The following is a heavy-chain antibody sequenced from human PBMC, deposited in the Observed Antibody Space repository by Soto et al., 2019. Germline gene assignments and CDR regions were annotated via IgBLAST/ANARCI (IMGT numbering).Heavy chain of an antibody. CDR3: ARLYYYGSGGVIGGMDV. Sequence: QVQLVQSGAEVKKPGSSVKVSCKASGGTFSSYAISWVRQAPGQGLEWMGGIIPIFGTANYAQKFQGRVTLTADESTSTAYMELSSMGSEDTAVYYCARLYYYGSGGVIGGMDVWGQGTTVTVSS. D-gene: IGHD3-10*01. CDR2: IIPIFGTA. J-gene: IGHJ6*02. V-gene: IGHV1-69*01. CDR1: GGTFSSYA.